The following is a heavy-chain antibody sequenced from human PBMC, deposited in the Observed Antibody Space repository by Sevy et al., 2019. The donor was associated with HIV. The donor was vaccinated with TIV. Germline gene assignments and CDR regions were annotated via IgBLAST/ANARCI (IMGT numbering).Heavy chain of an antibody. CDR3: AKDGEGDSSGSFDY. CDR1: GFTFSSYA. J-gene: IGHJ4*02. D-gene: IGHD6-25*01. V-gene: IGHV3-23*01. CDR2: ISGSGGST. Sequence: GGSLRLSCAASGFTFSSYAMTWVRQVPGKGLEWVSGISGSGGSTYYADSVKGRFTISRDNSKNTLCLQMNSLRAEDTAIYYCAKDGEGDSSGSFDYWGQGTLVTVSS.